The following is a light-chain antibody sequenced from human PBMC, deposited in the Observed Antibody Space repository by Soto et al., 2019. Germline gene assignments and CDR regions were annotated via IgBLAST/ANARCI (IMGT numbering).Light chain of an antibody. V-gene: IGLV2-14*01. CDR1: SSDVGNYNY. CDR2: EVS. Sequence: QYVLSHPGSVCCSPGHSIAISCTGTSSDVGNYNYVFWFQQHPGKAPKLIISEVSNRPSGVSSRFSGSKSGNTASLTISGLQAEEEAHYYCTSYTTSSNYVFGTGTKVTVL. J-gene: IGLJ1*01. CDR3: TSYTTSSNYV.